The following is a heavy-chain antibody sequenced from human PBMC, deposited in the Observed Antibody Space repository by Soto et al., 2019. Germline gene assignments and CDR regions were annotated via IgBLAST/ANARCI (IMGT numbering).Heavy chain of an antibody. D-gene: IGHD6-13*01. CDR2: IHHSGST. CDR1: GDSIISSKW. Sequence: QVQLQESGPGLVKPSGTLSLSCAVSGDSIISSKWWSWVRQPPGKGLEWIGEIHHSGSTKYNPSLRSRVIISVDKSKNQFSVQVTSQTEADTAVYYCARGETQQQRDYWGQGTLVSVSS. CDR3: ARGETQQQRDY. J-gene: IGHJ4*02. V-gene: IGHV4-4*02.